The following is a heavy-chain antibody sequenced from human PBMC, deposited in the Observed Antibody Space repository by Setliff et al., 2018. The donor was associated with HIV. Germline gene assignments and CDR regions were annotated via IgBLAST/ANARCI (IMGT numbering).Heavy chain of an antibody. J-gene: IGHJ4*02. Sequence: ASVKVSCKASGYTFNTYDLVWVRQTSGQGLEWMGSMNANSGSAVYAPQFQGRVIMTTQRSTSTAYMELRSLRSDDTAVYYCARDRPGMDCTTTSCYAPFDYWGQGTLVTVSS. CDR1: GYTFNTYD. V-gene: IGHV1-8*02. D-gene: IGHD2-2*01. CDR2: MNANSGSA. CDR3: ARDRPGMDCTTTSCYAPFDY.